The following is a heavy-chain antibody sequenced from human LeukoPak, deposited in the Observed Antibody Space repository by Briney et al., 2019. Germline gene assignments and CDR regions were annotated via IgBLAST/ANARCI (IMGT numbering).Heavy chain of an antibody. CDR2: INPNSGGT. V-gene: IGHV1-2*02. J-gene: IGHJ4*02. CDR3: ARDERYDSSGYPFDY. Sequence: PGGSLRLSCAASGFTFTNYGVHWVRQAPGQGLEWMGWINPNSGGTNYAQKFQGRVTMTRDTSISTAYMELSRLRSDDTAVYYCARDERYDSSGYPFDYWGQGTLVTVSS. CDR1: GFTFTNYG. D-gene: IGHD3-22*01.